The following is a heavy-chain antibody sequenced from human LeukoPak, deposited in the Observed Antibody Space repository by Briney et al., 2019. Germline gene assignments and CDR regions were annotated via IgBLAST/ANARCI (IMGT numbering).Heavy chain of an antibody. Sequence: GASVKVSCKASGGTFISYAISWVRQAPGQGLEWMGGIIPIFGTANYAQKFQGRVTITADESTSTAYMELSSLRSEDTAVYYCARGVVVVGFDPWGQGTLVTVSS. D-gene: IGHD2-2*01. J-gene: IGHJ5*02. CDR1: GGTFISYA. V-gene: IGHV1-69*13. CDR2: IIPIFGTA. CDR3: ARGVVVVGFDP.